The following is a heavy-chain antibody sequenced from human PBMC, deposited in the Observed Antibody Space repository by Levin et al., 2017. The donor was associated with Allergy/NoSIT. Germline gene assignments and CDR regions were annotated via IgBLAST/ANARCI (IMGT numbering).Heavy chain of an antibody. CDR2: IRSKPNNYAT. V-gene: IGHV3-73*01. D-gene: IGHD3-22*01. J-gene: IGHJ4*02. CDR3: ARLSYDSSGGYFDC. Sequence: GESLKISCAASGFTFSGSAMHWVRQASGKGLEWLGRIRSKPNNYATGYGASVTGRFTIPRDDSKNKAYLQMNSQKTEDTAVYYCARLSYDSSGGYFDCWGQGILVTVSS. CDR1: GFTFSGSA.